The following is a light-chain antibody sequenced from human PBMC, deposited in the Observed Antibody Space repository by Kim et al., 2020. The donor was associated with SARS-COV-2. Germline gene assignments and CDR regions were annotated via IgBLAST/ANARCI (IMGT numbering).Light chain of an antibody. J-gene: IGKJ1*01. V-gene: IGKV3-15*01. CDR3: QQYNNWPRT. Sequence: EMVMTQSPATLSVSPGERATLSCRASQNINNRLAWYRQKPGQAPSLLIYGASTRAAGVPARFSGSGSGTEFTLTITSLQSEDFAVYFCQQYNNWPRTFGPGTKVDIK. CDR1: QNINNR. CDR2: GAS.